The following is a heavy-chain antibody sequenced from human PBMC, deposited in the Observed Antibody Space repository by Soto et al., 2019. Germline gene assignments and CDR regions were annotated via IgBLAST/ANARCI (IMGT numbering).Heavy chain of an antibody. Sequence: SETLSLTCAVYGGSFSGYYWSWIRQPPGKGLEWIGEINHSGSTNYNPSLKSRVTISVDTSKNQFSLKLSSVTAADTAVYYCARVWEMATNWFDPWGQGTLVTVS. J-gene: IGHJ5*02. D-gene: IGHD5-12*01. CDR3: ARVWEMATNWFDP. V-gene: IGHV4-34*01. CDR2: INHSGST. CDR1: GGSFSGYY.